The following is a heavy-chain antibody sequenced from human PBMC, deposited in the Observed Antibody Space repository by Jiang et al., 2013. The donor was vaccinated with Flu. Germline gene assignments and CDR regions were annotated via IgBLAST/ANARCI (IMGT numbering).Heavy chain of an antibody. V-gene: IGHV6-1*01. CDR2: TYYRSKWYN. D-gene: IGHD6-13*01. CDR3: ARDEVRAAAAQGRNWFDP. CDR1: GDSVSSNSAA. Sequence: QTLSLTCAISGDSVSSNSAAWNWIRQSPSRGLEWLGRTYYRSKWYNDYAVSVKSRITINPDTSKNQFSLQLNSVTPEDTAVYYCARDEVRAAAAQGRNWFDPWGQGNPGHRLL. J-gene: IGHJ5*02.